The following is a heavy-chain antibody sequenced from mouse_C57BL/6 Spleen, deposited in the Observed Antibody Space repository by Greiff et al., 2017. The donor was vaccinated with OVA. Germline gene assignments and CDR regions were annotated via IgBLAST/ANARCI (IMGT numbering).Heavy chain of an antibody. CDR2: ISDGGSYT. D-gene: IGHD2-3*01. Sequence: EVKLQESGGGLVKPGGSLKLSCAASGFTFSSYAMSWVRQTPEKRLEWVATISDGGSYTYYPDNVKGRFTISRDNAKNNLYLQMSHLKSEDTAMYYCARDEDGYIDYWGQGTTLTVSS. J-gene: IGHJ2*01. CDR3: ARDEDGYIDY. V-gene: IGHV5-4*01. CDR1: GFTFSSYA.